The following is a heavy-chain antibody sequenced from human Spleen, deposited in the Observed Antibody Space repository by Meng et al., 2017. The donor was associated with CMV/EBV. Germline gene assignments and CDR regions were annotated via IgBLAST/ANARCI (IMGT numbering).Heavy chain of an antibody. Sequence: SLSTSGVGVGWIRQPPGQALEWLALIYWNADKRYSPSLKSRLTITKDTSKNQVVLTMTNMDPVDTATYYCAHLSYDFWSGYHYYFDYWGQGTLVTVSS. CDR3: AHLSYDFWSGYHYYFDY. V-gene: IGHV2-5*01. CDR2: IYWNADK. J-gene: IGHJ4*02. D-gene: IGHD3-3*01. CDR1: SLSTSGVG.